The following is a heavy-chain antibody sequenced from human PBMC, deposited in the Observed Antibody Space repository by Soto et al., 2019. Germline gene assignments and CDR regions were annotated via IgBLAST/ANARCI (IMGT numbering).Heavy chain of an antibody. Sequence: QVQLVQSGAEVKTPGASVKVSCKASGYTFASYDMNWVRQAPGQGLEWMGWMNPNSNNTGYAQKFQGRLTMTRNIARSTAQLEQRSSGNEDSAEYYCVCSDGCPFNWFDCWGHATVVT. V-gene: IGHV1-8*01. CDR3: VCSDGCPFNWFDC. CDR1: GYTFASYD. D-gene: IGHD3-10*01. J-gene: IGHJ5*01. CDR2: MNPNSNNT.